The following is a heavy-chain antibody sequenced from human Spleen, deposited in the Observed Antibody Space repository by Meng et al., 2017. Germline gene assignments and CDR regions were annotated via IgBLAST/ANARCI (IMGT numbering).Heavy chain of an antibody. CDR1: GGSISSGSYY. J-gene: IGHJ6*02. D-gene: IGHD3-10*01. CDR2: IYTSGST. Sequence: SETLSLTCTVSGGSISSGSYYWSWIRQPAGKGLEWIGRIYTSGSTNYNPSLKSRVTISVDTSKNQFSLKLSSVTAADTAVYYCARGDLWFGEFQYYYYYGMDVWSQGTTVTVSS. V-gene: IGHV4-61*02. CDR3: ARGDLWFGEFQYYYYYGMDV.